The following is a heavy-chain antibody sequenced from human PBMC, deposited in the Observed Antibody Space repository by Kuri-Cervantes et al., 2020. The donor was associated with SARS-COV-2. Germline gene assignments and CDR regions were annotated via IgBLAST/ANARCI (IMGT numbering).Heavy chain of an antibody. V-gene: IGHV4-34*01. Sequence: GSLRLSCAVYGESLSEYYWNWIRQPPGKGLEWIGELNDSGSTHYNTGSTNYNPSLRSRVTISLDTSKNEFSLKMNSVTAADTAVHYCARGRGRRRAYYGMDVWGQGTTVTVSS. J-gene: IGHJ6*02. D-gene: IGHD5-24*01. CDR3: ARGRGRRRAYYGMDV. CDR2: LNDSGSTHYNTGST. CDR1: GESLSEYY.